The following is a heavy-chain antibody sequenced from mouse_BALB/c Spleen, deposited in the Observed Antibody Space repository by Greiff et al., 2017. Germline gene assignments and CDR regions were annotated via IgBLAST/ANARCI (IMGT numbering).Heavy chain of an antibody. J-gene: IGHJ4*01. D-gene: IGHD1-1*01. Sequence: EVKLQESGPGLVKPSQSLSLTCSVTGYSITSGYYWNWIRQFPGNKLEWMGYISYDGSNNYNPSLKNRISITRDTSKNQFFLKLNSVTTEDTATYYCARDGSSHYAMDYWGQGTSVTVSS. CDR3: ARDGSSHYAMDY. CDR2: ISYDGSN. CDR1: GYSITSGYY. V-gene: IGHV3-6*02.